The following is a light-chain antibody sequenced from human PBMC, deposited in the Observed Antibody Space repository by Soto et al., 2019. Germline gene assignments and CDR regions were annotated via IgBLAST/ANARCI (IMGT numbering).Light chain of an antibody. CDR3: QHYNSYSEA. CDR1: QTISSW. J-gene: IGKJ1*01. Sequence: DIQMTQSPSTLSGSVGDRVTITCRASQTISSWLAWYQQKPVKAPKLLIYKASTLKSWVPSRFSGSGSGTEFTLTISSLQPDDFATYYGQHYNSYSEAFGQGTKVYLK. V-gene: IGKV1-5*03. CDR2: KAS.